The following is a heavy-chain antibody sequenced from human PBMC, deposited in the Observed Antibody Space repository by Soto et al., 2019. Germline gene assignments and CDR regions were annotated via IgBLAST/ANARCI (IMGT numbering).Heavy chain of an antibody. CDR2: IYHSGST. J-gene: IGHJ4*02. CDR3: ASAFGSSGYR. CDR1: GGSISSGGYS. Sequence: PSETLCLTCAVSGGSISSGGYSWSWIRQPPGKGLEWIGYIYHSGSTYYNPSLKSRVTISVDRSKNQFSLKLSSVTAADTAVYYCASAFGSSGYRWGQGTLVTVSS. V-gene: IGHV4-30-2*01. D-gene: IGHD3-22*01.